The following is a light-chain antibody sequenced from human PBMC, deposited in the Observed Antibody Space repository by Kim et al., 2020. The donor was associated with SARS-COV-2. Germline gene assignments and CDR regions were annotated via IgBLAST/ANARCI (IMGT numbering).Light chain of an antibody. J-gene: IGKJ5*01. CDR3: QHYGYSPIT. Sequence: SPGERVTLSCRASQTVSSNYLAWYQQKPDQAPRLLIYDVFSRATGIPDRFSGSGSATDFTLTISRLEPEDFAVYYCQHYGYSPITFGQGTRLEIK. CDR2: DVF. V-gene: IGKV3-20*01. CDR1: QTVSSNY.